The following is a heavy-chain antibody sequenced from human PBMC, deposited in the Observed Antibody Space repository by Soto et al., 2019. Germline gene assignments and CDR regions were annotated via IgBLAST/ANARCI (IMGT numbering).Heavy chain of an antibody. CDR1: GGSISTYY. D-gene: IGHD6-6*01. Sequence: PSETLSLTCTVSGGSISTYYWSWIRQPPGKGLEWIGYIYYSGSTNYNPSLKSRVTISVDTSKNQFSLRLNSVTAADTALYYCAREYSSSSGRCFDTWGQGTLVTVS. J-gene: IGHJ4*02. CDR2: IYYSGST. CDR3: AREYSSSSGRCFDT. V-gene: IGHV4-59*01.